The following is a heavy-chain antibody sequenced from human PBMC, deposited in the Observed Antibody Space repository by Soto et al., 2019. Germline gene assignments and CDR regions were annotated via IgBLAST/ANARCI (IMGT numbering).Heavy chain of an antibody. CDR1: GFSLITSGAG. Sequence: QITLKEAGPTLVKPTQTLTLTCSFSGFSLITSGAGVGWIRQPPGKALEWLALIYWDDDKGYSTSLKSRLTITQDTSKNQVVLTMTNMDPADTATYYCAHTMAPRIFDYWGQGTLVTVSS. J-gene: IGHJ4*02. CDR3: AHTMAPRIFDY. V-gene: IGHV2-5*02. CDR2: IYWDDDK.